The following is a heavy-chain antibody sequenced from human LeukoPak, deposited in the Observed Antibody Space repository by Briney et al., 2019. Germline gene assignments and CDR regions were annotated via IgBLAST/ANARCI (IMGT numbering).Heavy chain of an antibody. D-gene: IGHD3-16*02. CDR1: GGSFSGYY. CDR3: ARASRLGELSLGY. Sequence: PSETLSLTYAVYGGSFSGYYWSWIRQHPGKGLEWIGYISNSGRTYYNPSLKSRLTISVDTSKNQFSLKLSSVTAADTAVYYCARASRLGELSLGYWGQGTLVTVSS. CDR2: ISNSGRT. J-gene: IGHJ4*02. V-gene: IGHV4-31*11.